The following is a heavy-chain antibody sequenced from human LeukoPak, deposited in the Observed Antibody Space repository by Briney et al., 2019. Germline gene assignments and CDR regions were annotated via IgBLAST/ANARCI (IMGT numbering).Heavy chain of an antibody. CDR2: ISSGRNYI. V-gene: IGHV3-21*01. D-gene: IGHD2-2*01. CDR1: GFTFTTYT. J-gene: IGHJ4*02. Sequence: PGGSLRLSCAASGFTFTTYTMNWVRQAPRKGLEWVSSISSGRNYIYYADSVKGRFTISRDNAKNSLYLQMNSLRAEDTAVYYCARVLRVVVDYFPESFDYWGQGALVTVSS. CDR3: ARVLRVVVDYFPESFDY.